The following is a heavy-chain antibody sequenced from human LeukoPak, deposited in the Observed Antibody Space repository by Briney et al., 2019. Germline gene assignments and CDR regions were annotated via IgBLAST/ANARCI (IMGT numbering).Heavy chain of an antibody. V-gene: IGHV1-8*03. CDR1: GYTFTTYD. CDR2: MNPNSGNT. J-gene: IGHJ4*02. Sequence: ASVKVSCKASGYTFTTYDITWVRQATGQGLEWMGWMNPNSGNTAYAQKFQGRVTITRNTSISTAYMELSSLRSDDTAVYYCARGPYCSGGSCFFDYWGQGTLVTVSS. CDR3: ARGPYCSGGSCFFDY. D-gene: IGHD2-15*01.